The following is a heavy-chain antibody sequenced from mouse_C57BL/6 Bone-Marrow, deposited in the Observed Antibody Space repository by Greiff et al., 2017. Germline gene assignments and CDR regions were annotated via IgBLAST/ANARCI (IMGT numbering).Heavy chain of an antibody. J-gene: IGHJ2*01. D-gene: IGHD4-1*02. V-gene: IGHV14-4*01. CDR3: TTPTGTYDY. CDR1: GFNIKDDY. CDR2: IDPENGDT. Sequence: EVKLQESGAELVRPGASVKLSCTASGFNIKDDYMHWVKQRPEQGLEWIGWIDPENGDTEYASQFQGKATITADTSSNTAYLQLSSLTSEDTAVYYCTTPTGTYDYWGQGTTLTVSS.